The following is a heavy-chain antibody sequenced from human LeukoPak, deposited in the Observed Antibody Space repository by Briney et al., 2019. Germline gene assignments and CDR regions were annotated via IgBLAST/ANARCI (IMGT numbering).Heavy chain of an antibody. CDR2: INHSGST. Sequence: SETLSLTCAVYGGSLSGYYWSWIRQPPGKGLEWIGEINHSGSTNYNPSLKSRVTISVDTSKNQFSLKLSSVTAADTAVYYCASESTYRYNYWGQGTLVTVSS. CDR1: GGSLSGYY. V-gene: IGHV4-34*01. J-gene: IGHJ4*02. CDR3: ASESTYRYNY. D-gene: IGHD5-18*01.